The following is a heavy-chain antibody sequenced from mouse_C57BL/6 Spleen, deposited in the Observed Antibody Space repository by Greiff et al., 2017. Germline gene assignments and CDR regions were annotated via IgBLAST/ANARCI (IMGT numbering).Heavy chain of an antibody. Sequence: QVQLQQSGPALVKPGDSVKLSCKASGYTFTSYDINWVTQRPGQGLAWIGWIYPRDGSTTYNAKFKGQATLTVDTASSTAYMELHSLTSEDSAVYFCARGSSSYYLDNGGQGTTLTVSS. D-gene: IGHD1-1*01. CDR1: GYTFTSYD. J-gene: IGHJ2*01. CDR2: IYPRDGST. CDR3: ARGSSSYYLDN. V-gene: IGHV1-85*01.